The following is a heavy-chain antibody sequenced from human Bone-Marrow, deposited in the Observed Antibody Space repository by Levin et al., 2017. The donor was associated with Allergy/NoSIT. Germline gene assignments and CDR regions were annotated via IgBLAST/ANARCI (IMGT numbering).Heavy chain of an antibody. V-gene: IGHV4-38-2*01. D-gene: IGHD1-7*01. J-gene: IGHJ5*02. Sequence: SETLSLTCVVSGSSISSGYFWAWIRQAPGKGLQWIGTISHTGTTYYSLSVNSRITMSIDTSTSQFSLDLISVTAEDTALYYCARLLPGKNYFDLWGQGILVTVSS. CDR2: ISHTGTT. CDR1: GSSISSGYF. CDR3: ARLLPGKNYFDL.